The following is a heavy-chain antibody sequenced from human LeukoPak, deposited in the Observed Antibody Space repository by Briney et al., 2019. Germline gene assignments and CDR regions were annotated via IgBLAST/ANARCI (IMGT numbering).Heavy chain of an antibody. CDR2: IIPILGIA. Sequence: ASVKVSCKASGGTFSSYTISWVRQAPGQGLEWMGRIIPILGIANYAQKFQGRVTITADESTSTAYMELSSLRSEDTAVYYCAREVSSIAAHDAFDIWGQGTMVTVSS. D-gene: IGHD6-6*01. J-gene: IGHJ3*02. CDR1: GGTFSSYT. CDR3: AREVSSIAAHDAFDI. V-gene: IGHV1-69*10.